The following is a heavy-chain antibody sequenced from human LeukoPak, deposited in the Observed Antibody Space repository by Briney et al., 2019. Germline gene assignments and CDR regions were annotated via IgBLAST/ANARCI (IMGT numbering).Heavy chain of an antibody. CDR1: GYTFTGYY. J-gene: IGHJ5*02. CDR3: ARDRCSSTSCQNEFDP. D-gene: IGHD2-2*01. Sequence: ASVKVSCXASGYTFTGYYMHWVRLAPGQGLEWMGWINPNSGGTNYAQKFQGRVTMTRDASISTAYMELSRLRSDDTAVYYCARDRCSSTSCQNEFDPWGQGTLVTVSS. CDR2: INPNSGGT. V-gene: IGHV1-2*02.